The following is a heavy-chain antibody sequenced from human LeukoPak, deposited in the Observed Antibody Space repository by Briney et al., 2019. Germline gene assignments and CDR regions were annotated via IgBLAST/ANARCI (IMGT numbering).Heavy chain of an antibody. V-gene: IGHV3-23*01. CDR3: AKVNYYDSTGFFDY. J-gene: IGHJ4*02. Sequence: PGGSLRLSCSTSGFTFSNYAMSWVRRAPGKGLEWVSAIRGSGDMTYYADSVKGRFTVARDNSRATLYLQMNSLRAEDTAVYYCAKVNYYDSTGFFDYWGQGILVTVSS. CDR1: GFTFSNYA. D-gene: IGHD3-22*01. CDR2: IRGSGDMT.